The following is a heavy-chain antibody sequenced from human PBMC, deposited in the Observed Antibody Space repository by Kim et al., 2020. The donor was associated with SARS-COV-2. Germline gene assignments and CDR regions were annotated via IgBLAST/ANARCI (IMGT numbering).Heavy chain of an antibody. V-gene: IGHV3-9*01. J-gene: IGHJ4*02. D-gene: IGHD4-17*01. CDR3: AKDMGYGDYGLDY. Sequence: YADSVKGRFTISRDNAKNSLYLQMNSLRAEDTALYYCAKDMGYGDYGLDYWGQGTLVTVSS.